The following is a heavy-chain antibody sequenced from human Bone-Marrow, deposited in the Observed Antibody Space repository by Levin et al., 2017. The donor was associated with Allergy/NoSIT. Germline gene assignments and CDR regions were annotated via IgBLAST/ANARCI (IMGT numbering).Heavy chain of an antibody. D-gene: IGHD3-3*01. Sequence: PGGSLRLSCSASGFTFSSYAMHWVRQAPGKGLEYVSAISSNGGSTYYADSVKGRFTISRDNSKNTLYLQMSSLRAEDTAVYYCVKQYNYDFSIGDSYFDYWGQGTLVTVSS. J-gene: IGHJ4*02. CDR2: ISSNGGST. CDR3: VKQYNYDFSIGDSYFDY. CDR1: GFTFSSYA. V-gene: IGHV3-64D*06.